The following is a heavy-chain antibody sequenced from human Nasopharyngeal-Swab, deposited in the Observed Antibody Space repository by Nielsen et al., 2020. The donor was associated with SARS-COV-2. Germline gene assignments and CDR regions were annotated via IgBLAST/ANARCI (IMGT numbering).Heavy chain of an antibody. Sequence: SVKVSCKASGYTFTGYYMHWVRQAPGQGLEWMGGIIPIFGTANYAQKFQGRVTITADESTSTAYMELSSLRSEDTAVYYCARFRVGATRAHYYYYYGMDVWGQGTTVTVSS. CDR1: GYTFTGYY. CDR3: ARFRVGATRAHYYYYYGMDV. CDR2: IIPIFGTA. D-gene: IGHD1-26*01. V-gene: IGHV1-69*13. J-gene: IGHJ6*02.